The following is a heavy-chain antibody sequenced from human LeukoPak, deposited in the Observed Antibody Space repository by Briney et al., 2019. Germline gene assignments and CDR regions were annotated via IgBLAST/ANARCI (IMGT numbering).Heavy chain of an antibody. CDR1: GYTFTSYY. CDR3: ARELTGWFDP. J-gene: IGHJ5*02. CDR2: INPSGGTT. V-gene: IGHV1-46*01. Sequence: ASVKVSCKASGYTFTSYYMHWVRQAPGQGLEWMGIINPSGGTTTYAQKFQGRVTMTRDTSTSTVYMELSSLRSEDTAVYYCARELTGWFDPWGQGTLVTVSS.